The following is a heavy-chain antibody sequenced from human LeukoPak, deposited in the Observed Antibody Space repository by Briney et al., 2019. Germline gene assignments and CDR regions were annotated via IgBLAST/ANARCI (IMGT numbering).Heavy chain of an antibody. CDR3: AISPTGVAEG. J-gene: IGHJ4*02. V-gene: IGHV3-74*01. Sequence: PGGSLRLSCAASGFTFTHYYMHWVRQAPGKGLVWVSRIDIDGKTTNYADSVKGRFTISRDSAKSTLYLQMNSLRVEDTAVYYCAISPTGVAEGWGQGTLVTVSS. D-gene: IGHD1-1*01. CDR2: IDIDGKTT. CDR1: GFTFTHYY.